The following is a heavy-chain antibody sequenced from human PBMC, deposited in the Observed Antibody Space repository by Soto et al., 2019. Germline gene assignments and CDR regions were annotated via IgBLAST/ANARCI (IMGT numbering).Heavy chain of an antibody. J-gene: IGHJ4*02. CDR3: ASLVYYGSGSYRGTNFDY. V-gene: IGHV4-38-2*01. Sequence: SETLSLTCSVSGYLISSGYYWGWSRQTPGKGLEWLGSIDYSGRTYYNPSLKSRVSTSVDLSKNQFSLKLSSVTAADTAVYYRASLVYYGSGSYRGTNFDYWGQGTLVTVSS. D-gene: IGHD3-10*01. CDR1: GYLISSGYY. CDR2: IDYSGRT.